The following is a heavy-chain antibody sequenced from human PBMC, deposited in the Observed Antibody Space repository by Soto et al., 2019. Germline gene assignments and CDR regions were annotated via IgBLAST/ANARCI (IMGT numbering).Heavy chain of an antibody. D-gene: IGHD3-3*01. CDR3: ARARFYDFWSGYYLDY. CDR1: GGSISSSSYY. V-gene: IGHV4-39*01. CDR2: IYYSGST. Sequence: QLQLQESGPGLVKPSETLSLTCTVSGGSISSSSYYWGWIRQPPGKGLEWIGSIYYSGSTYYNPSLKGRVTISVDTSKNQFSLKLSSVTAADTAVYYCARARFYDFWSGYYLDYWGQGTLVTVSS. J-gene: IGHJ4*02.